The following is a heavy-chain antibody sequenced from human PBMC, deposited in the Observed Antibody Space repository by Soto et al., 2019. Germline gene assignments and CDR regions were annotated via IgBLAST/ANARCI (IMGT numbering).Heavy chain of an antibody. D-gene: IGHD3-10*01. J-gene: IGHJ6*02. CDR3: ARGWYYASGRYSSYYGMHV. CDR1: GGSFSGYY. V-gene: IGHV4-34*01. Sequence: QVQLQQWGAGLLKPSETLSLTCAVYGGSFSGYYWSWIRQPPGKGLEWIGEINHSGSTNYNPSLNSRVPRSVATSRDSFPLKRSSVTAAVTAVYYCARGWYYASGRYSSYYGMHVWGQGTTVTVSS. CDR2: INHSGST.